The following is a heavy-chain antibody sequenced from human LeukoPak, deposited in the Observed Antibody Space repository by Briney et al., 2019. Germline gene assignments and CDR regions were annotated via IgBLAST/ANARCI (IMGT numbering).Heavy chain of an antibody. CDR1: GFIFSSYS. D-gene: IGHD2-2*01. J-gene: IGHJ4*02. V-gene: IGHV3-48*01. CDR3: ARAAYSTNWSIGDYLDY. CDR2: ISSGGNTV. Sequence: GGSLRLSCAASGFIFSSYSMSWVRQAPGKGLEWVSYISSGGNTVYYADSVKGRFTISRDNSGNTMYLQMNSLRTEDTAVYYCARAAYSTNWSIGDYLDYWGQGTLVTVSS.